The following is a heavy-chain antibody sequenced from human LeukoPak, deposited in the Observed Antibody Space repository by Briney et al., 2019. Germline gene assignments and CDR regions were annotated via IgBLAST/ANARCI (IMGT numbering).Heavy chain of an antibody. CDR3: AKGGPYCTNGVCYMYDY. CDR1: GFTFDDYT. V-gene: IGHV3-43*01. CDR2: ISWDGGST. Sequence: GGSLRLSCAASGFTFDDYTMHWVRQAPGKGLEWVSLISWDGGSTYYADSVKGRFTISRDNSKNSLYLQMNSLRTEDTALYYCAKGGPYCTNGVCYMYDYWGQGTLVTVSS. D-gene: IGHD2-8*01. J-gene: IGHJ4*02.